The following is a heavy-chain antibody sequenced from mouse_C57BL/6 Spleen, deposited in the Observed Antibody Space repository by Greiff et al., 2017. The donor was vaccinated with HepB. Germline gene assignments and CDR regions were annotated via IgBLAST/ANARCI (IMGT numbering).Heavy chain of an antibody. Sequence: EVQRVESGGGLVKPGGSLKLSCAASGFTFSSYAMSWVRQTPEKRLEWVATISDGGSYTYYPDNVKGRFTISRDNAKNNLYLQMSHLKSEDTAMYYCASFYDGYSDYAMDYWGQGTSVTVSS. D-gene: IGHD2-3*01. CDR1: GFTFSSYA. J-gene: IGHJ4*01. CDR3: ASFYDGYSDYAMDY. V-gene: IGHV5-4*01. CDR2: ISDGGSYT.